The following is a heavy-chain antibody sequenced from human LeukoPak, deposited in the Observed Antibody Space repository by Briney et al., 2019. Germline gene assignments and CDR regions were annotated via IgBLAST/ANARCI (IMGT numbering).Heavy chain of an antibody. J-gene: IGHJ3*02. CDR1: GGSISSYY. Sequence: SETLSLTCTVSGGSISSYYWSWIRQPPGKGLEWIGYIYYSGSTNYNPSLKSRVTISVDTSKNQFPLKLSSVTAADTAVYYCARLNITTYHDALDIWGKGTMVTVSS. V-gene: IGHV4-59*08. D-gene: IGHD2/OR15-2a*01. CDR2: IYYSGST. CDR3: ARLNITTYHDALDI.